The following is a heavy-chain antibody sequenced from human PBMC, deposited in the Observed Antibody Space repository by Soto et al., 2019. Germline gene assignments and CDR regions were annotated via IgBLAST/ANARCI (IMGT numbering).Heavy chain of an antibody. D-gene: IGHD3-16*01. CDR1: GFSFSTYL. CDR3: VGALTYEVPYYYYGMDV. Sequence: GGSLRLSCAASGFSFSTYLMSWVRQAPGKGLEWVANIKQGGNEKFYVDSVKGRFTISRDNDKKSLYLQMDSLRVEDTAVYYCVGALTYEVPYYYYGMDVWGQGATVTVSS. J-gene: IGHJ6*02. V-gene: IGHV3-7*01. CDR2: IKQGGNEK.